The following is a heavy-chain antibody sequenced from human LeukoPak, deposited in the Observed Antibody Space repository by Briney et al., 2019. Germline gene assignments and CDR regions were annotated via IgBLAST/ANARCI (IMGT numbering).Heavy chain of an antibody. CDR3: ARGSGWYENFGH. Sequence: GGSLRLSCAASGFTFTSHWMTWVRQAPGKGLEWVANIKHDGSEKYYVDSVKGRFTISRDNANNSLYLQMNSLRAEDMAVYYCARGSGWYENFGHWGQGTLVTVSP. V-gene: IGHV3-7*03. D-gene: IGHD6-19*01. CDR1: GFTFTSHW. CDR2: IKHDGSEK. J-gene: IGHJ4*02.